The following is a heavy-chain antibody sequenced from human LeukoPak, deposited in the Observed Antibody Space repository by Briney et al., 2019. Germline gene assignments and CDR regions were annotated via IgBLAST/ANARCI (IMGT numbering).Heavy chain of an antibody. CDR2: IYYSGST. Sequence: SETLSLTCTVSGGSISSYYWGWIRQPPGKGLEWIGSIYYSGSTYYNPSLKSRVTISVDTSKNQFSLKLSSVTAADTAVYYCARFVDTAMGNAFDIWGQGTMVTVSS. D-gene: IGHD5-18*01. V-gene: IGHV4-39*07. CDR3: ARFVDTAMGNAFDI. CDR1: GGSISSYY. J-gene: IGHJ3*02.